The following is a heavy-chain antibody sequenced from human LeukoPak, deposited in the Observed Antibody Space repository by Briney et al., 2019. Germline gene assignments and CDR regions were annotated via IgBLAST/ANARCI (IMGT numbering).Heavy chain of an antibody. D-gene: IGHD3-22*01. V-gene: IGHV1-69*06. CDR2: IIPIFGTA. CDR3: ARDLGAYDSSAKDDY. J-gene: IGHJ4*02. CDR1: GGTFSSYD. Sequence: GASVKVSCKASGGTFSSYDISWVRQAPGQGLEWMGGIIPIFGTANYAQKFQGRVTITADKSTSTAYMELSSLGSEDTAVYYCARDLGAYDSSAKDDYWGQGTLVTVSS.